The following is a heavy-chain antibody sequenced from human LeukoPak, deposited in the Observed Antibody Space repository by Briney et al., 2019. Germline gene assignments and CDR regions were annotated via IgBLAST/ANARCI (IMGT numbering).Heavy chain of an antibody. Sequence: AASVKVSCKTSGYTFTSYGLTWVRQAPGQGLEWVGWLSPYSGNTNYAQKVQGRVIMTTDTSTSTAYMELRSLRSDDTAMYFCTRVGGYSPSSTGGNAFDIWGQGTMVTVSS. D-gene: IGHD6-6*01. CDR3: TRVGGYSPSSTGGNAFDI. CDR2: LSPYSGNT. J-gene: IGHJ3*02. V-gene: IGHV1-18*01. CDR1: GYTFTSYG.